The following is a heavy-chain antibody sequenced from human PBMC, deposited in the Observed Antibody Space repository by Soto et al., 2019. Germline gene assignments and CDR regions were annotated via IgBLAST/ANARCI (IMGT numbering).Heavy chain of an antibody. CDR3: ARDGAYDSSGYRDY. D-gene: IGHD3-22*01. J-gene: IGHJ4*02. CDR1: GGTFSSYA. Sequence: SVKVSCKASGGTFSSYAISWVRQAPGQGLEWMGVIIPIFGTANYAQKFQGRVTITADESTSKAYMELSTLRSEDTAVYYCARDGAYDSSGYRDYWGQGTLVTVSS. CDR2: IIPIFGTA. V-gene: IGHV1-69*13.